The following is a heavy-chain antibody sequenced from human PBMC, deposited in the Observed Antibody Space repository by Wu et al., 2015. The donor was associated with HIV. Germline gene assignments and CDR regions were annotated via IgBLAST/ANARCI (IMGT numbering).Heavy chain of an antibody. J-gene: IGHJ5*02. CDR2: INPYSGNT. Sequence: QVQLVQSGAEVKKPGASVKVSCKASGYTFTTYDINWVRQATGQGLEWMGRINPYSGNTDYAQKFQGRVSMTRDTSISTAYMELSSLRSEDTAVYYCAFGVAATPVHWFDPWGQGTLVTVSS. D-gene: IGHD2-15*01. CDR1: GYTFTTYD. V-gene: IGHV1-8*01. CDR3: AFGVAATPVHWFDP.